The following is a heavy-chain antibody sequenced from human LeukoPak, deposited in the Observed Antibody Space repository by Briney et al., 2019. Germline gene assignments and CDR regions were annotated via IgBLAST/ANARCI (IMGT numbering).Heavy chain of an antibody. J-gene: IGHJ4*02. CDR3: ARQKVTAIGPLDY. D-gene: IGHD2-21*02. CDR1: GGSISSSSYY. CDR2: IYYSGST. Sequence: KASETLSLTRTVSGGSISSSSYYWGWIRQPPGKGLEWIGSIYYSGSTYYNPSLKSRVTISVDTSKNQFSLKLSSVTAADTAVYYCARQKVTAIGPLDYWGQGTLVTVSS. V-gene: IGHV4-39*01.